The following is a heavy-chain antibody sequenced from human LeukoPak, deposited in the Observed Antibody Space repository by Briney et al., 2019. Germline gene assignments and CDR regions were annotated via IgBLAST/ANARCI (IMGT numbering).Heavy chain of an antibody. CDR2: IIPIFGTA. V-gene: IGHV1-69*13. Sequence: SVKVSCKASGYTFTSYGISWVRQAPGQGLEWMGGIIPIFGTANYAQKFQGRVTITADESTSTAYMELSSLRSEDTAVYYCAGQQLVRPREYYFDYWGQGTLVTVSS. CDR3: AGQQLVRPREYYFDY. D-gene: IGHD6-13*01. J-gene: IGHJ4*02. CDR1: GYTFTSYG.